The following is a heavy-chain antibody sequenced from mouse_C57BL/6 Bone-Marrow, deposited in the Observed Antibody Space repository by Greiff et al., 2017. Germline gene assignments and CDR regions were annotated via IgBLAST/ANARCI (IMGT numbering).Heavy chain of an antibody. V-gene: IGHV5-6*01. CDR1: GFTFSSYG. J-gene: IGHJ1*03. D-gene: IGHD1-1*01. Sequence: EVQGVESGGDLVKPGGSLKLSCAASGFTFSSYGMSWVRQTPDKRLEWVATISSGGSYTSYPDSVKGRFTISRDNAKNTLYLQMRGLKSEDTAMYYGARRYYYGSGRYFDVWGTGTTVTVSS. CDR2: ISSGGSYT. CDR3: ARRYYYGSGRYFDV.